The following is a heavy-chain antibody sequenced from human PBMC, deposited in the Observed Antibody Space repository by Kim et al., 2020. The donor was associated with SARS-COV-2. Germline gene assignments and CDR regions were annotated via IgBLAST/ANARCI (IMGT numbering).Heavy chain of an antibody. CDR2: ISPGDADV. D-gene: IGHD2-15*01. CDR1: GYSFTTYW. CDR3: ARRLYCSGGACQWGPFAY. Sequence: GESLKISCKASGYSFTTYWIGWVRQMPGKGLEWVGIISPGDADVRYSPSFQGQVTISVDNSINTAYLQWSSLKASDTAMYYCARRLYCSGGACQWGPFAYWGQGTLVTVSS. V-gene: IGHV5-51*01. J-gene: IGHJ4*02.